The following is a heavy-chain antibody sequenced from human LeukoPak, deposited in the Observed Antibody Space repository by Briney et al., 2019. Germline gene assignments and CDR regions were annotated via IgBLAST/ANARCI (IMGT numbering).Heavy chain of an antibody. V-gene: IGHV3-30*02. CDR2: IRYDGSNK. J-gene: IGHJ4*02. CDR3: ARVKDYVWGSYRPPYYFDY. CDR1: GFTFSSYG. Sequence: GGSLRLSCAASGFTFSSYGMHWVRQAPGKGLEWVAFIRYDGSNKYYADSVKGRFTIPRDNAKNSLYLQMNSLRAEDTAVYYCARVKDYVWGSYRPPYYFDYWGQGTLVTVSS. D-gene: IGHD3-16*02.